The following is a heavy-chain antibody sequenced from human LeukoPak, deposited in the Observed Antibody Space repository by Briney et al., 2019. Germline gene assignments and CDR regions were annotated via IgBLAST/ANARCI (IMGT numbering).Heavy chain of an antibody. D-gene: IGHD2-2*01. Sequence: GESLKISRKGSGYSFTRYWISWVRQMPGRGLEWMGRIDPSDSYTNYSPSFQGHVTISADKSISTAYLQWSSLKASDTAMYYCARHTSVPSAPDYWGQGTLVTVSS. CDR1: GYSFTRYW. CDR2: IDPSDSYT. CDR3: ARHTSVPSAPDY. V-gene: IGHV5-10-1*01. J-gene: IGHJ4*02.